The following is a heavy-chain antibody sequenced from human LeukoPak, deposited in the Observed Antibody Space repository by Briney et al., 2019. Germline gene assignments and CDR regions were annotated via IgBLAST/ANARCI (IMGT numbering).Heavy chain of an antibody. D-gene: IGHD6-13*01. CDR2: IYYSGST. J-gene: IGHJ5*02. V-gene: IGHV4-59*01. Sequence: PSETLSLTCTVSGGSISSYYWSWIRQPPGKGLEWIGYIYYSGSTNYNPSLKSRVTISVDTSKNQFSLKLSSVTAADTAVYYCAVAGAGTLFDPWGQGTLVTVSS. CDR3: AVAGAGTLFDP. CDR1: GGSISSYY.